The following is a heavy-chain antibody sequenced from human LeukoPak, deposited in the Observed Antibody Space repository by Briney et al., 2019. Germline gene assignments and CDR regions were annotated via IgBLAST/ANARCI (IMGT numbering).Heavy chain of an antibody. D-gene: IGHD2-2*01. CDR2: IWYDGTNK. CDR1: GFTFSNYG. CDR3: ARDYCSSTSCYVSHFHY. V-gene: IGHV3-33*01. Sequence: GGSLRLSCAASGFTFSNYGMHWVRQAPGKGLEWVAVIWYDGTNKYYADSVKGRFTISRDNSKNTLYLQMNSLRAEDTAVYYCARDYCSSTSCYVSHFHYWGQGTLVTVSS. J-gene: IGHJ4*02.